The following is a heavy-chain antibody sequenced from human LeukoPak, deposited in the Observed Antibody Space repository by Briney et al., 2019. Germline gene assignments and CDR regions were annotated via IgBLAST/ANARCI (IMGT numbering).Heavy chain of an antibody. J-gene: IGHJ3*02. D-gene: IGHD6-13*01. V-gene: IGHV1-2*02. CDR2: INPNSGGT. CDR1: GYTFTGYY. Sequence: ASVKVSCKASGYTFTGYYMHWVRQAPGQGLEWMGWINPNSGGTNYAQKFQGRVTITRNTSISTAYMELSSLRSEDTAVYYCARVDSSSWYGDAFDIWGQGTMVTVSS. CDR3: ARVDSSSWYGDAFDI.